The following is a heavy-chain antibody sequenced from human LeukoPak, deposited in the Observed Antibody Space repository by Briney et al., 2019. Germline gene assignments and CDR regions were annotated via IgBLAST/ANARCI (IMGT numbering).Heavy chain of an antibody. CDR3: AREFGRFVVRDDFDI. V-gene: IGHV1-18*01. D-gene: IGHD3-3*01. CDR2: ISAYNGNT. J-gene: IGHJ3*02. CDR1: GYTFTSYG. Sequence: GASVKVSCKASGYTFTSYGISWVRQAPGQGLEWMGWISAYNGNTNYAQKLQGRVTMTTDTSTSTAYMELRSLRSDDTAVYYCAREFGRFVVRDDFDIWGQGTMVTVSS.